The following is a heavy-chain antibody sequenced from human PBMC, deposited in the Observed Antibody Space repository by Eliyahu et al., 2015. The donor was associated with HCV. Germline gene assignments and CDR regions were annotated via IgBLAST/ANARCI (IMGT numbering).Heavy chain of an antibody. CDR3: ARDHYSGFVDS. J-gene: IGHJ5*01. Sequence: QVQLQESGPGLVKPSHTLSLXXTVSGGSISSRDYYWSWIRQPPGKGLEWIGHIYYSGSTYYNPSLKSRVTMSVDTSENQFSLRVSSVTAADTVLYYCARDHYSGFVDSWGHGTLVTVSS. CDR1: GGSISSRDYY. D-gene: IGHD4-11*01. V-gene: IGHV4-30-4*08. CDR2: IYYSGST.